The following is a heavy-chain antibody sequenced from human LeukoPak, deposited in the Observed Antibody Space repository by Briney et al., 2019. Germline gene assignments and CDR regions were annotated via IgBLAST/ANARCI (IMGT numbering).Heavy chain of an antibody. CDR3: ARAGGRSVGYYYGSGSYYANAGYYYGMDV. J-gene: IGHJ6*02. CDR1: GGSFSGYY. V-gene: IGHV4-34*01. D-gene: IGHD3-10*01. CDR2: INHSGST. Sequence: SETLSLTCAVYGGSFSGYYWSWIRQPPGKGLEWIGEINHSGSTNYNPSLKSRVTISVDTSKNQFSLKLSSVTAAGTAVYYCARAGGRSVGYYYGSGSYYANAGYYYGMDVWGQGTTVTVSS.